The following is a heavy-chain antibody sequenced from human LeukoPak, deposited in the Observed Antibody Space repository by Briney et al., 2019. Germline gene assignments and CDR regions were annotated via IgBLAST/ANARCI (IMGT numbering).Heavy chain of an antibody. D-gene: IGHD5-18*01. J-gene: IGHJ6*02. CDR3: ARDRVAAMLYYYYGTDV. CDR2: INPNSGGT. Sequence: GASVKVSCKASGYTFTGYYMHWVRQAPGQGLEWMGWINPNSGGTNYAQKFQGRVTMTRDTSISTAYMELSRLRSDDTAVYYCARDRVAAMLYYYYGTDVWGQGTTVTVSS. V-gene: IGHV1-2*02. CDR1: GYTFTGYY.